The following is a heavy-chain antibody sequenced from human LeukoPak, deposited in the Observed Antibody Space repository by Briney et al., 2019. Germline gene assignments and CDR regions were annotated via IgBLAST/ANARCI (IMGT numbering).Heavy chain of an antibody. CDR3: ARPVPSRLGWFDP. CDR1: GGSISSSNYY. V-gene: IGHV4-39*01. Sequence: SETLSLTCSVSGGSISSSNYYWGWIRQPPGKGLEWIGSIYYSGSTYYNPSLKSRVTISVDTSKNQFSLKLSSVTAADTAVYYCARPVPSRLGWFDPWGQGTLVTVSS. D-gene: IGHD1-1*01. CDR2: IYYSGST. J-gene: IGHJ5*02.